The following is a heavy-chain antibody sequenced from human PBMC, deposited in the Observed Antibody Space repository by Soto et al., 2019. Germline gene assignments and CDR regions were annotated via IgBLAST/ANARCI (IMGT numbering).Heavy chain of an antibody. D-gene: IGHD6-13*01. CDR1: GYTFTTYG. V-gene: IGHV1-18*04. CDR2: ISTSNGDT. Sequence: QVQLVQSGAEVRKPGASVKVSCKASGYTFTTYGISWVRQAPGQGLEWMAWISTSNGDTHYAQKVQDRVSMTTDRFTSTAYMELRSLRSDDTAIYYCARDSAAHGPVFDYRGQGTLVTVST. J-gene: IGHJ4*02. CDR3: ARDSAAHGPVFDY.